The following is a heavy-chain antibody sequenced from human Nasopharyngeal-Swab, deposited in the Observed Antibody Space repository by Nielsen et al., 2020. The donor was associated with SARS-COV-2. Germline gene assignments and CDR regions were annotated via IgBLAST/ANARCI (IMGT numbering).Heavy chain of an antibody. V-gene: IGHV4-59*01. J-gene: IGHJ5*02. CDR1: GRSISSYY. Sequence: SQTLSLTCTVSGRSISSYYWNWIRQPPGKGLEWIGYIYYSGSTNYNPSLKSRVTISVDTSKNQFSLKLSSVTVADTAVYYCATYYYDSSGYWEGFDPWGQGTLVTVSS. CDR3: ATYYYDSSGYWEGFDP. CDR2: IYYSGST. D-gene: IGHD3-22*01.